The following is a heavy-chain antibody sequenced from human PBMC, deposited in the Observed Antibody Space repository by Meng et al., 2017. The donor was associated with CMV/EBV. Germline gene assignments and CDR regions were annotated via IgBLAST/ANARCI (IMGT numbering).Heavy chain of an antibody. CDR2: ISWNSGSI. J-gene: IGHJ6*02. CDR1: GFTFDDYA. Sequence: SLKISCAASGFTFDDYAMHWVRQAPGKGLEWVSGISWNSGSIGYADSVKGRFTISRDNAKNSLYLQMNSLRAEDMAVYYCARGYDFWSGPTRTYYYYGMDVWGQGTTVTVSS. V-gene: IGHV3-9*03. D-gene: IGHD3-3*01. CDR3: ARGYDFWSGPTRTYYYYGMDV.